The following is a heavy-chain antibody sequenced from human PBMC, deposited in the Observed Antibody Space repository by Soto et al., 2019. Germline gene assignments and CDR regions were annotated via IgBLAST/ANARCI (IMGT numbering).Heavy chain of an antibody. CDR2: IYPGDSDT. Sequence: PGESLKISCKASEYTFSNYWIAWVRQMPGKGLECMGIIYPGDSDTKYSPSFRGQVTISADKSVSTAYLQWSSLRASDTAVYYCATSPRRVERSDYAGGWCDSWGQGTLVTVSS. CDR3: ATSPRRVERSDYAGGWCDS. CDR1: EYTFSNYW. V-gene: IGHV5-51*01. J-gene: IGHJ5*01. D-gene: IGHD4-17*01.